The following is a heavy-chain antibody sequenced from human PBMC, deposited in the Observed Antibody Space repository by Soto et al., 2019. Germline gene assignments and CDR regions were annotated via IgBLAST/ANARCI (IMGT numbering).Heavy chain of an antibody. V-gene: IGHV3-11*01. J-gene: IGHJ6*03. CDR3: ARYCGWGSYYYYYMDV. CDR1: GFTFSDDY. D-gene: IGHD3-10*01. CDR2: ISSSGSTI. Sequence: GGSLRHSCAASGFTFSDDYMSWLRRAPGKGLEWVSYISSSGSTIDYADSVKGRFTISRDNANNSLYLQMNSLRAEDTAVYYSARYCGWGSYYYYYMDVGGKGTTVPVSS.